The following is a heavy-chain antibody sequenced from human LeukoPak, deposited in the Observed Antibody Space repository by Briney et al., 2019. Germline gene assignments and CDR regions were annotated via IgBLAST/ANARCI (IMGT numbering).Heavy chain of an antibody. J-gene: IGHJ5*02. CDR2: INHSGST. V-gene: IGHV4-34*01. D-gene: IGHD3-10*01. CDR3: ARGPITMVRGLA. Sequence: PSETLSLTCAVYGGSFSNYYWSWIRQLPGKGLEWIGEINHSGSTNYNPSLKSRVTMSVDTSKNQVSLKLSSVTAADAAVYYCARGPITMVRGLAWGQGTLVTVSS. CDR1: GGSFSNYY.